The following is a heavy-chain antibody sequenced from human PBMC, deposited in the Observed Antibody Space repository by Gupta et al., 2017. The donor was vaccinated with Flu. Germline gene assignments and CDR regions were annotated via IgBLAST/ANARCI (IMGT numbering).Heavy chain of an antibody. J-gene: IGHJ6*02. Sequence: QVQLQESGSGLVKPSVTLSLICTVSGGFISCYYWRWTRQPLGKGLEWIGYIYYSGSTNYNPSLKSRVTISVDTSKNQFSLKLSSVTAADTAVYYCARSGVDSSSFYYYYGMDVWGQGTTVTVSS. CDR3: ARSGVDSSSFYYYYGMDV. D-gene: IGHD6-6*01. CDR1: GGFISCYY. V-gene: IGHV4-59*01. CDR2: IYYSGST.